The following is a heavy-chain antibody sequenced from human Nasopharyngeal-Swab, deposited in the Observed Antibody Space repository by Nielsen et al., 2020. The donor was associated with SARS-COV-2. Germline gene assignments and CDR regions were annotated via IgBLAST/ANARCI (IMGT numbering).Heavy chain of an antibody. Sequence: SETLSLTCSVSGDSISRGDYYWRWIRQSPVKGLEWIGYIYHTGSTSYSPSLRSRVIISSDASKNQFSLRLSSVTAADTAMYYCARRRGPAYYYYMDVWGKGTPVTVSS. V-gene: IGHV4-30-4*01. CDR3: ARRRGPAYYYYMDV. J-gene: IGHJ6*03. CDR2: IYHTGST. CDR1: GDSISRGDYY.